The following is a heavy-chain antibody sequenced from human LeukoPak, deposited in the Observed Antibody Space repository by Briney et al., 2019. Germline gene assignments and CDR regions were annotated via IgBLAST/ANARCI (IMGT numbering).Heavy chain of an antibody. CDR2: IYYTGST. CDR1: GGSMSTYY. CDR3: AGMRITTPTVRTLDY. D-gene: IGHD1-14*01. J-gene: IGHJ4*01. Sequence: KRSESPSLTCTVSGGSMSTYYWTWIRQPPGKGLEWIGFIYYTGSTNYNPSLKSRVAISVDTSKNQFSLKLSSVTAADTAVYYCAGMRITTPTVRTLDYWGPGSLCSVSS. V-gene: IGHV4-59*01.